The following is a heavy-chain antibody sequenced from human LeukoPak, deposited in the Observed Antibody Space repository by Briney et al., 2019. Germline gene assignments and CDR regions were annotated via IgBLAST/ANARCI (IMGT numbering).Heavy chain of an antibody. J-gene: IGHJ4*02. Sequence: GGSLRLSCAASGFTFSSYWMSWVRQAPGKGLEWVANIKRDGSEKYYVDSVKGRFTISRDNAKNSLYLQMNSLGAADTAVYYCARAYDWGSYRPLYYFDYWGQGTLVTVSS. D-gene: IGHD3-16*02. CDR1: GFTFSSYW. V-gene: IGHV3-7*01. CDR3: ARAYDWGSYRPLYYFDY. CDR2: IKRDGSEK.